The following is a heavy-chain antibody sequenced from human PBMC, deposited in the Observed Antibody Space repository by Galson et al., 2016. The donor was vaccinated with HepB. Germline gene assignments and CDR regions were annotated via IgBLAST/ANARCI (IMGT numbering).Heavy chain of an antibody. Sequence: SLRLSCAASGFSFSNAWMNWVRQAPGKGLEWVGRIKSKPDGGTRDYAAPVRGRFSVSRDDSENTLYLQMNSLKTEDSAVYYCATGGSYSTNDPFDIWGQGTMVTVSP. CDR1: GFSFSNAW. V-gene: IGHV3-15*07. CDR2: IKSKPDGGTR. J-gene: IGHJ3*02. D-gene: IGHD1-26*01. CDR3: ATGGSYSTNDPFDI.